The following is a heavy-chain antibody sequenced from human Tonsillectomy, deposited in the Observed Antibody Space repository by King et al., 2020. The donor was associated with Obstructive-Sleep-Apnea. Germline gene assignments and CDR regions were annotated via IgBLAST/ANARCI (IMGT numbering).Heavy chain of an antibody. Sequence: QLVQSGAEVKKPGSSVKVSCKASGGIFNNYAMSWVRQAPGQRLEWMGGIIPTLGTAYYAQKFQGRVTLTADESTSTAYMELSSLRSEDTAVYYCASPGQGAARVYFDYWGQGTLVTVSS. V-gene: IGHV1-69*11. D-gene: IGHD6-6*01. CDR3: ASPGQGAARVYFDY. J-gene: IGHJ4*02. CDR1: GGIFNNYA. CDR2: IIPTLGTA.